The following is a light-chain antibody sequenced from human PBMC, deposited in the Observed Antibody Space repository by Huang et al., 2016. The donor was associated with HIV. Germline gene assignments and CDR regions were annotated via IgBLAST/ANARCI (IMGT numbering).Light chain of an antibody. CDR2: GAS. CDR3: QQYGSSPRT. CDR1: QSVSSSY. J-gene: IGKJ1*01. Sequence: EIMLTQSPGTLSLSQGERATLHCRASQSVSSSYIAWYQQKPGQATRLLIYGASSSATGIPDRFSGSGSGTDFTLTISRLEPEDFAVYYCQQYGSSPRTFGQGTKVEIK. V-gene: IGKV3-20*01.